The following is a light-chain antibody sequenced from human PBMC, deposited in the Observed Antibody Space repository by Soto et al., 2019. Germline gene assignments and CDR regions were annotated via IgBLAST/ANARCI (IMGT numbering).Light chain of an antibody. CDR3: SSYSISTAYL. Sequence: QSALTQPASVSGSPGQSITISCTGTSSDVGGYDYVSWYQLHPGKAPKLMVFEVSTRPSGVSYRFSGSKSGNTASLTISGLQAEDEADYFCSSYSISTAYLFGTGTKLTVL. V-gene: IGLV2-14*01. CDR2: EVS. J-gene: IGLJ1*01. CDR1: SSDVGGYDY.